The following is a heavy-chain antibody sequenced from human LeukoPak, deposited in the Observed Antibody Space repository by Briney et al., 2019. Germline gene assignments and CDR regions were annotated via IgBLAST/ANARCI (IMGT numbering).Heavy chain of an antibody. CDR1: GYTFTIYS. CDR3: ARAHGSGSTNWFDP. V-gene: IGHV1-46*01. J-gene: IGHJ5*02. CDR2: INPSGASA. Sequence: SVKFSCKASGYTFTIYSIHWVRHATGQGLDWMGIINPSGASAMYAQKFQVRVTMTRDMSTATVYLDLSSLRFDDTAVYYCARAHGSGSTNWFDPWGQGTLVTVSS. D-gene: IGHD3-10*01.